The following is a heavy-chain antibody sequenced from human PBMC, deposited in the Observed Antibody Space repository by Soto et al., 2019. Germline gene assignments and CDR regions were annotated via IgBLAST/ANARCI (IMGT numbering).Heavy chain of an antibody. D-gene: IGHD6-13*01. V-gene: IGHV3-23*01. J-gene: IGHJ1*01. Sequence: GGSLRLSCAASGFTFSSYAMSWVRQAPGKGLEWVSAISGSGGSTYYADSVKGRFTISRDNSKNTLYLQMNSLRAEDTAVYYCAKDPRAFIEAADPAEYFQHWGQGTLVTVSS. CDR1: GFTFSSYA. CDR2: ISGSGGST. CDR3: AKDPRAFIEAADPAEYFQH.